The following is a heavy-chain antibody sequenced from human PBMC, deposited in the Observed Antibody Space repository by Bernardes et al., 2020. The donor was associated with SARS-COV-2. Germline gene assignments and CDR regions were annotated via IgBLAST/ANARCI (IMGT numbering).Heavy chain of an antibody. CDR1: GFTFSSYA. V-gene: IGHV3-23*01. Sequence: GGSLRLSCAASGFTFSSYAMSWVRQAPGKGLEWVSGISGSGGYTYYADSVKGRFTISRDNSKKTLYLQMNSLRAEDTAVYYCAKGESSGWLHYFDYWGQGTLVTVSS. CDR2: ISGSGGYT. J-gene: IGHJ4*02. CDR3: AKGESSGWLHYFDY. D-gene: IGHD6-19*01.